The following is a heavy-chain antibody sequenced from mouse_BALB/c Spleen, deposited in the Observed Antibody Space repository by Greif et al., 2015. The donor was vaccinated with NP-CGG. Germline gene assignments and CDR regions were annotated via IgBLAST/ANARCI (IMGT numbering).Heavy chain of an antibody. J-gene: IGHJ3*01. CDR3: TTGFAY. CDR1: GFTFSNYW. CDR2: IRLKSNNYAT. V-gene: IGHV6-6*02. Sequence: EVKLVESGGGLVQPGGSMKPSCVAPGFTFSNYWMNWVRQSPEKGLEWVAEIRLKSNNYATHYAESVKGRFTISRDDSKSSVYLQMNNLRAEDTGIYYCTTGFAYWGQGTLVTVSA.